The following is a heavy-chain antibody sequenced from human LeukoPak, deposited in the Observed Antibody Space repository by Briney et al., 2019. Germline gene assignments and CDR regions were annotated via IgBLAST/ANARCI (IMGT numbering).Heavy chain of an antibody. Sequence: ASVKVSCKASGYTFTSYDINWVRQATGQGLEWMGWMDPNSGNTGYAQKFQGRVTIIRNTSISTAYMELSSLRSEDTAVYYCAALDFWSGYAPIDYWGQGTLVTVSS. CDR2: MDPNSGNT. CDR1: GYTFTSYD. D-gene: IGHD3-3*01. V-gene: IGHV1-8*03. J-gene: IGHJ4*02. CDR3: AALDFWSGYAPIDY.